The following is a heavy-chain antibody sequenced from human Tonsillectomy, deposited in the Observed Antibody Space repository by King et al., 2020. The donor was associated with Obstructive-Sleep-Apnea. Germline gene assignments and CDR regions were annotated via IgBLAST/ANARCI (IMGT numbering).Heavy chain of an antibody. V-gene: IGHV3-33*01. CDR1: GFTFTSYG. CDR2: IWYDGSNK. CDR3: ARDHDDILTGALGYYYGMDV. D-gene: IGHD3-9*01. J-gene: IGHJ6*02. Sequence: VQLVESGGGVVQPGRSLRLSCAASGFTFTSYGMHWVRQSPGTGLEWVAVIWYDGSNKYYADSVKGRFTISRDNSKNTLYLPMNSLVAEDTAGYYCARDHDDILTGALGYYYGMDVWGQGTTVTVSS.